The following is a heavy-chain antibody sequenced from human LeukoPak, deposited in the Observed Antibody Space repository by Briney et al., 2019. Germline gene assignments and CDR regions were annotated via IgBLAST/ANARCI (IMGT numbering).Heavy chain of an antibody. J-gene: IGHJ5*02. Sequence: ASVKVSCKASGYTFTGYYMHWVRQAPGQGLEWMGWINPNSGGTNYAQKFQGRVTMARDTSISTAYMEPSRLRSDDTAVYYCARADSVVVPAARSIRFDPWGQGTLVTVSS. CDR3: ARADSVVVPAARSIRFDP. D-gene: IGHD2-2*01. V-gene: IGHV1-2*02. CDR1: GYTFTGYY. CDR2: INPNSGGT.